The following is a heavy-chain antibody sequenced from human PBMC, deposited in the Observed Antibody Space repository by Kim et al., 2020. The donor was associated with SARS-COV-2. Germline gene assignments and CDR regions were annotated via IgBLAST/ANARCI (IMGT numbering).Heavy chain of an antibody. CDR3: TTVLRVVVGAAYGMDV. Sequence: APVKGSFTMSRDDSKNTLDLQMNSVKAEDTAVYYCTTVLRVVVGAAYGMDVWGQGTTVTVSS. V-gene: IGHV3-15*01. J-gene: IGHJ6*02. D-gene: IGHD2-15*01.